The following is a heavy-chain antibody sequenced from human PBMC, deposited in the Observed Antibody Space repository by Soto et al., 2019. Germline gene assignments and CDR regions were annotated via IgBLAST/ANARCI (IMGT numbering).Heavy chain of an antibody. CDR2: ISSSSSYI. D-gene: IGHD6-6*01. V-gene: IGHV3-21*01. CDR3: ARDNGYSSSSGVDY. J-gene: IGHJ4*02. Sequence: GGSLRLSCAASGFTFSSYSMNWVRQAPGKGLEWVSSISSSSSYIYYADSVKGRFTISRDNAKNSLYLQMNSLRAGDTAVYYCARDNGYSSSSGVDYWGQGTLVTVSS. CDR1: GFTFSSYS.